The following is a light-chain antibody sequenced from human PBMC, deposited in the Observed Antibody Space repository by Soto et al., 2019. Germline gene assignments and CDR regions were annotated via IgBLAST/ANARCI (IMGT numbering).Light chain of an antibody. CDR2: TNN. Sequence: SVLTQPPSASATPGQRVTTSCSGSNSNIGTNTVNWYQQLPGTAPRLLIYTNNQRPSGVPQRFSGSKTGTSASLAIGGLQSEDGADYYCAAWDDSLGAYVFGTGTKVTVL. J-gene: IGLJ1*01. V-gene: IGLV1-44*01. CDR3: AAWDDSLGAYV. CDR1: NSNIGTNT.